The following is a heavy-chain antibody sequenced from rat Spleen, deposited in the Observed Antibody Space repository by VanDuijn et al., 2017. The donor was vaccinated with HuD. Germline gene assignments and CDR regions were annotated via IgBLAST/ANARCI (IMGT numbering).Heavy chain of an antibody. V-gene: IGHV5-31*01. D-gene: IGHD1-12*03. CDR1: GFTFNNYW. CDR3: ARHYYYDGYWFAY. Sequence: EVQLVESGGGLVQPGRSLKLSCVASGFTFNNYWMTWIRQAPGKGLEWIASITNAGGSTYYSDSVKGRFTISRDNAKSTLYLQMDGLRSEDTATYYCARHYYYDGYWFAYWGQGTLVTVSS. CDR2: ITNAGGST. J-gene: IGHJ3*01.